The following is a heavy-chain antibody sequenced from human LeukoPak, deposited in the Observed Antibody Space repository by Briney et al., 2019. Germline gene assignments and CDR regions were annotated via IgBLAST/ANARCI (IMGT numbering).Heavy chain of an antibody. CDR2: ISASGGTT. Sequence: PGGSLRLSCAASGFTFSSYAMTWVRQAPGKGLEWVSVISASGGTTYYADSVKGRFTISRDSSKNTLYLQMNSLRAEDTAVYYCARDLGYCTNGVCHTRFDYWGQGTLVAVSS. J-gene: IGHJ4*02. CDR1: GFTFSSYA. D-gene: IGHD2-8*01. CDR3: ARDLGYCTNGVCHTRFDY. V-gene: IGHV3-23*01.